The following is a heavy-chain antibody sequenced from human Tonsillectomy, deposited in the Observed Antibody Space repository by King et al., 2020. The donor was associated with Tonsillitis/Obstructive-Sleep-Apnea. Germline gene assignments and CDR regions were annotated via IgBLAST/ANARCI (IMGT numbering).Heavy chain of an antibody. CDR3: GKDISPAYCGSGADY. Sequence: EVQLVESGGGLVQPGRSLRLSCAASGFTFDDYGMHWVRQAPGKGLEWVSGISWNGGSIGYADSVKGRFTISRDNAKNSLYLQMNSLRAEDTALYYCGKDISPAYCGSGADYWGQGTLVTVSS. D-gene: IGHD3-10*01. CDR2: ISWNGGSI. CDR1: GFTFDDYG. V-gene: IGHV3-9*01. J-gene: IGHJ4*02.